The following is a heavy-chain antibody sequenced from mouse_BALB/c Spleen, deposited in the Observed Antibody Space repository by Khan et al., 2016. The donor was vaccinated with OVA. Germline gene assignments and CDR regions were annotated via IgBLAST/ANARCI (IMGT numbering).Heavy chain of an antibody. D-gene: IGHD2-3*01. J-gene: IGHJ4*01. CDR3: ARDGSRYNYAMDY. Sequence: EVQLVESGPGLVKPSQSLSLTCTVTGYSITSDYAWNWIRQFPGNKLEWMGYISYSGSTNYNPAPKSRISFTRDTSKNQFFLQLNSVTTEDTATYYCARDGSRYNYAMDYWGQGTSVTVSS. CDR1: GYSITSDYA. CDR2: ISYSGST. V-gene: IGHV3-2*02.